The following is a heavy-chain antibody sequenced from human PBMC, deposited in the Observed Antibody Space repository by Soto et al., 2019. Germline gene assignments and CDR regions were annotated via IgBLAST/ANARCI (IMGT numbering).Heavy chain of an antibody. CDR2: ISSSSSTI. V-gene: IGHV3-48*01. D-gene: IGHD2-15*01. Sequence: PGGSLGLSCAASGFTFSSYSMNWVRQAPGKGLEWVSYISSSSSTIYYADSVKGRFTISRDNAKNSLYLQMNSLRAEDTAVYYCARVGRSLVYYYMDVWGKGTTVTVSS. CDR3: ARVGRSLVYYYMDV. J-gene: IGHJ6*03. CDR1: GFTFSSYS.